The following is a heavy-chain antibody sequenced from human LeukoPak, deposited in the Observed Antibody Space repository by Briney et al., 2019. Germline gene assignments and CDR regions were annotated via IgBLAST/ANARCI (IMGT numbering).Heavy chain of an antibody. CDR2: IYPGDSDT. D-gene: IGHD6-13*01. Sequence: GESLKISCKGSGYSFTSYWNCWGRQMPGKGLEWMGIIYPGDSDTRYSPSFQGQVTISADRSISTAYLQWTTLTASDTAVYYCASGYSSSWLAFDYWGQGTLVTVSS. CDR1: GYSFTSYW. J-gene: IGHJ4*02. CDR3: ASGYSSSWLAFDY. V-gene: IGHV5-51*01.